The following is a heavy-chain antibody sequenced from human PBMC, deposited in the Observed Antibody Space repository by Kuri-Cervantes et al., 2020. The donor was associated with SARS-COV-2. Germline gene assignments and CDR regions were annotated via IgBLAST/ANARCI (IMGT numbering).Heavy chain of an antibody. J-gene: IGHJ4*02. CDR3: TREDYYIVLDLGFDY. Sequence: GGSLRLSCIGSGFTFGDYGMRWFRQAPGKGLEWVGFIRSKAHGGTTEYAASVKGRFTISRNDYTSIASLQKNSLKTEDTAVYYCTREDYYIVLDLGFDYWGQGTLVTVSS. V-gene: IGHV3-49*03. CDR1: GFTFGDYG. CDR2: IRSKAHGGTT. D-gene: IGHD3-22*01.